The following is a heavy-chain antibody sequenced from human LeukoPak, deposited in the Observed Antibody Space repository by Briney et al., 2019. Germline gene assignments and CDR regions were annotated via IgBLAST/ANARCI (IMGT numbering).Heavy chain of an antibody. CDR2: IHDRGSD. V-gene: IGHV4-61*01. Sequence: SETLSLTCSVSGASITTTNFWWTWIRQSPGRGLEWIGYIHDRGSDKYNPALESRATLSVDTSKNQFSLKLSSVTAADTAVYYCARYGLVEFRNAFQYWGQGILVSVSS. CDR1: GASITTTNFW. D-gene: IGHD6-6*01. J-gene: IGHJ1*01. CDR3: ARYGLVEFRNAFQY.